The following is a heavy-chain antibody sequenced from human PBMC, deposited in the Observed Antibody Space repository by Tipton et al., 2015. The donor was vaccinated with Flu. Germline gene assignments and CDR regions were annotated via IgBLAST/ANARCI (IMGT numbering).Heavy chain of an antibody. V-gene: IGHV3-30*01. Sequence: RSLRLSCAASGFTFSTYTFHWVRQAPGKGLEWVAVISYDGSRKYYADSVQGRFSISRDNAKDTLYLQLNSLRADDTALFYCARAQSYSSSSGAFDLWCQGTMVTVSS. J-gene: IGHJ3*01. D-gene: IGHD6-6*01. CDR1: GFTFSTYT. CDR2: ISYDGSRK. CDR3: ARAQSYSSSSGAFDL.